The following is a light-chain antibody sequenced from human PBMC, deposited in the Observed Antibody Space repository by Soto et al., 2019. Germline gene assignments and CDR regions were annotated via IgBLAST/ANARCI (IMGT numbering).Light chain of an antibody. CDR3: CSCVSGSPFDVL. Sequence: QSALTQPASVSGSPGQSITISCTGTGSALVNYNLVSWYQQPPGQAPRLVIYESTKRPSGVSDRFSASKSGNTASLTISGXXXXXEADYYCCSCVSGSPFDVLFGGGTKLTVL. CDR2: EST. V-gene: IGLV2-23*01. J-gene: IGLJ3*02. CDR1: GSALVNYNL.